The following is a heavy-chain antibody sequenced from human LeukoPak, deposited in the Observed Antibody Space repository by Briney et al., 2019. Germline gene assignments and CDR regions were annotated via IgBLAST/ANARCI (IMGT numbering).Heavy chain of an antibody. V-gene: IGHV3-7*01. D-gene: IGHD3-3*01. CDR2: IKEDGGEK. CDR1: GFTFSRYW. J-gene: IGHJ3*02. CDR3: AREGILRVFDI. Sequence: GGSLRLSCAASGFTFSRYWMTWFRQAPGKGLEWVANIKEDGGEKYYVASVRGRFTISRDNAKSSLFLQTNSLRAEDTAVYYCAREGILRVFDIWGQGTMVTVSS.